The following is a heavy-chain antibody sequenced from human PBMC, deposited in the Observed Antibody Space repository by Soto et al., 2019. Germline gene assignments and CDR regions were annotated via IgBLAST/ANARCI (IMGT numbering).Heavy chain of an antibody. CDR2: IYSSGST. J-gene: IGHJ5*02. CDR1: GGAISTYY. Sequence: QVHLQESGPGLVKPSETLSLTCTVSGGAISTYYWTWIRQTAGKGLEWIGRIYSSGSTKYNPALQSRVTMSLDTSNIQFSLRLTSVTAADTAVYYCARGQRFSDWFDPWGQGTLVTVSS. V-gene: IGHV4-4*07. D-gene: IGHD3-3*01. CDR3: ARGQRFSDWFDP.